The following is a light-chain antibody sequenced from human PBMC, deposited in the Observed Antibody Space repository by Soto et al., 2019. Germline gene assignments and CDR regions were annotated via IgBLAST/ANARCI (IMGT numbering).Light chain of an antibody. CDR2: ASS. Sequence: DIQMTQSPSSLSASVGETITITCRASQSISSSLNWFQHSPGQPPKLLIYASSNLHTGVPSRFSGSASGTDFTLTISSLQPEDSATYYCQQTYSNPRTFGQGTKVDIK. CDR1: QSISSS. J-gene: IGKJ1*01. CDR3: QQTYSNPRT. V-gene: IGKV1-39*01.